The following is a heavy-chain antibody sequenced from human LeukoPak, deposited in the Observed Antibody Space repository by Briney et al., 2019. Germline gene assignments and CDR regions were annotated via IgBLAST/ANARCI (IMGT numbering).Heavy chain of an antibody. D-gene: IGHD6-19*01. CDR3: ARIDRAVAGTIDY. J-gene: IGHJ4*02. V-gene: IGHV4-61*05. CDR1: GGSISSSSYF. Sequence: SETLSLTCTVSGGSISSSSYFWSWIRQPPGKGLEWIGYIYYSGSTNYNPSLKSRVTMSVDTSKNQFSLKLSSVTAADTAVYYCARIDRAVAGTIDYWGQGTLVTVSS. CDR2: IYYSGST.